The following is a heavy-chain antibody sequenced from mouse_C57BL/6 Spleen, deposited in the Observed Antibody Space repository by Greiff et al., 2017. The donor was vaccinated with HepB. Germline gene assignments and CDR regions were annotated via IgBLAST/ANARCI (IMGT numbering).Heavy chain of an antibody. V-gene: IGHV2-6-1*01. CDR2: IWSDGST. J-gene: IGHJ3*01. D-gene: IGHD2-4*01. CDR3: ARHERRLRQEPWFAY. CDR1: GFSLTSYG. Sequence: QVQLKESGPGLVAPSQRLSITCTVSGFSLTSYGVHWVRQPPGKGLEWLVVIWSDGSTTYNSALKSRLSISKDNSKSQVFLKMNSLQTDDTAMYYCARHERRLRQEPWFAYWGQGTLVTVSA.